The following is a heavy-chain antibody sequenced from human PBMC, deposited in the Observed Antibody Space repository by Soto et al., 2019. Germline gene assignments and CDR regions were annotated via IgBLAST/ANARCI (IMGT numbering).Heavy chain of an antibody. CDR1: GFTFRTYA. J-gene: IGHJ4*02. Sequence: GGSLRLSCAASGFTFRTYAVDWVRQAPGKGLEWVAVISYDGSNKYYADSVKGRFTISRDNSKNTLYLQMNSLRAEDTAVYYCARDVYRYYYDSSGYYYPGYFDYWGQGTLVTVSS. CDR3: ARDVYRYYYDSSGYYYPGYFDY. V-gene: IGHV3-30*01. CDR2: ISYDGSNK. D-gene: IGHD3-22*01.